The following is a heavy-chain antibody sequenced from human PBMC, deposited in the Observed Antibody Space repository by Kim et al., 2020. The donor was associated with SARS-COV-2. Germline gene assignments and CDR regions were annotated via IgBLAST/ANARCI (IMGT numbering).Heavy chain of an antibody. Sequence: GGSLRLSCVASGFSFSDHYMDWARQAPGKGLEWVGRIRKKSESYSTEYAASVKGRFTVSRDDSKSSLYLQMNGLKAEDAAVYFCTRGGCQHAYDVWGQGT. V-gene: IGHV3-72*01. CDR2: IRKKSESYST. J-gene: IGHJ3*01. CDR1: GFSFSDHY. CDR3: TRGGCQHAYDV. D-gene: IGHD1-26*01.